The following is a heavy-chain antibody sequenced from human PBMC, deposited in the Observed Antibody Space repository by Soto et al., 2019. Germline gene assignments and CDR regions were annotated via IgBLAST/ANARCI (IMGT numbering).Heavy chain of an antibody. D-gene: IGHD6-19*01. V-gene: IGHV4-59*08. Sequence: SETLSLTCTVSGGSISSYYWRWIRQPPGKGLEWIGYIYYSGSTNYNPSLKSRVTISVDTSKNQFSLKLSSVTAADTAVYYCASSKQWLVPFFDYWGQGTLVTVSS. CDR2: IYYSGST. CDR3: ASSKQWLVPFFDY. CDR1: GGSISSYY. J-gene: IGHJ4*02.